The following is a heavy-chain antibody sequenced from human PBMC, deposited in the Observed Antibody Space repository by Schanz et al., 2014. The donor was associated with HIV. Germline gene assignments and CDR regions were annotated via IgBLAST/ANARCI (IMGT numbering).Heavy chain of an antibody. J-gene: IGHJ5*01. CDR2: ISGSGGST. Sequence: EVQLLESGGGLVQPGGSLRLSCAASGFTFSSYAMSWVRQAPGKGLEWVSAISGSGGSTYYADSVKGRFTISRDNGKNSLFLQMNSLRSDDTAVYYCARDKSNLGMDSWGQGTLVTVSS. V-gene: IGHV3-23*01. CDR1: GFTFSSYA. CDR3: ARDKSNLGMDS.